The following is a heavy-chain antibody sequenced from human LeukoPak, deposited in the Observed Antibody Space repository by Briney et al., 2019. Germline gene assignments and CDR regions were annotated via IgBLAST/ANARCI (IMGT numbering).Heavy chain of an antibody. CDR1: GFTFSSYG. CDR3: AKSGYNRFDY. D-gene: IGHD5-24*01. Sequence: AGGSLRLSCAASGFTFSSYGMSWVRQAPGEGLEWVSAISGSGGSTYYADSVKGRFTISRDNSKNTLYLQMNSLRAEDTAVYYCAKSGYNRFDYWGQGTLVTVSS. CDR2: ISGSGGST. V-gene: IGHV3-23*01. J-gene: IGHJ4*02.